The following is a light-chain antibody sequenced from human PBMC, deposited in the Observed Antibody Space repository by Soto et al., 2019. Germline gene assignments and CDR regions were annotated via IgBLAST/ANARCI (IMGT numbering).Light chain of an antibody. CDR1: QNVLYRSSNKSY. J-gene: IGKJ2*01. V-gene: IGKV4-1*01. CDR2: WAS. Sequence: DIVMTQSPDFLAVSLGERATITCKSSQNVLYRSSNKSYLAWYQQGPGQPPRLLLYWASTRESGVPDRFIGSGSETDFTLTISSLQAGDEAIYHRQQYYNTPYTFGQGTTLEMK. CDR3: QQYYNTPYT.